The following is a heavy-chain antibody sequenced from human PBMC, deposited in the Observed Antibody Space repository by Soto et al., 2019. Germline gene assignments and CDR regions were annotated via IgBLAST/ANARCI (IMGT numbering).Heavy chain of an antibody. CDR2: IYYSGST. J-gene: IGHJ4*02. V-gene: IGHV4-39*01. Sequence: SETLSLTCTVSGGSISSSSYYWGWIRQPPGKGLEWIGSIYYSGSTYYNPSLKSRVTISVDTSKNQFSLKLSSVTAADTAVYYCARRLMPEPDYGDYYYFDYWGQGTLVTVSS. CDR3: ARRLMPEPDYGDYYYFDY. D-gene: IGHD4-17*01. CDR1: GGSISSSSYY.